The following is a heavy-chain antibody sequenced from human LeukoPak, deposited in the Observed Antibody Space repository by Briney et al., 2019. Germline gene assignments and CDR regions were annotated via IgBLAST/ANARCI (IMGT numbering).Heavy chain of an antibody. D-gene: IGHD3-3*01. CDR2: INPNSGGT. CDR1: GYTFTGYY. J-gene: IGHJ6*02. CDR3: ARVLNYYDFWSGYYLNCYYGMDV. V-gene: IGHV1-2*02. Sequence: EASVKVSCKASGYTFTGYYMHWVRQAPGQGLEWMGWINPNSGGTNYAQKFQGRVTMTRDTSISTAYMELSRLRSDDTAVYYCARVLNYYDFWSGYYLNCYYGMDVWGQGTTVTVSS.